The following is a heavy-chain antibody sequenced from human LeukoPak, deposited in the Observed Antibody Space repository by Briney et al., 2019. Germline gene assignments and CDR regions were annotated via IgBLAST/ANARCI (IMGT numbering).Heavy chain of an antibody. CDR1: GFTFNTYS. CDR2: ISTSGNYI. CDR3: AREAEDLPGAITFLY. J-gene: IGHJ4*02. V-gene: IGHV3-21*01. Sequence: PGGSLRLSCAASGFTFNTYSMNWVRQAPGKGLEWVPSISTSGNYIYYADSVRGRFTTSRDNAKNSLYLQMNSLRVDDTAVYYCAREAEDLPGAITFLYWGQGTLVTVSS. D-gene: IGHD2-2*01.